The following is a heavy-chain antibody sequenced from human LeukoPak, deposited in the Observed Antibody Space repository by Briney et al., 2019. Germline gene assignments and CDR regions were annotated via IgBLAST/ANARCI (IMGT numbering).Heavy chain of an antibody. CDR2: IYYSGST. V-gene: IGHV4-59*12. Sequence: SETLSLTCTVSGGSISSYYWTWIRQPPGKGLEWIGYIYYSGSTNYNPSLKSRVTISVDTSKNQFSLKLSSVTAADTAVYYCARGNLNCSGGSCYSEVLDYWGQGTLVTVSS. J-gene: IGHJ4*02. D-gene: IGHD2-15*01. CDR1: GGSISSYY. CDR3: ARGNLNCSGGSCYSEVLDY.